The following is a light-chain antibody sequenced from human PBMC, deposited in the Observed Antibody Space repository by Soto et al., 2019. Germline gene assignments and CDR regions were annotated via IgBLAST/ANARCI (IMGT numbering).Light chain of an antibody. Sequence: EIMMTQSPATLSVSPGQRATLSCRASQSVSSNLAWYQQKPGQAPRLLIYGASTRATGIPARFSGSGSGTEFTLTINRLQSEDFAVYYCQQYNNWPQRTFGQGTKVDIK. CDR1: QSVSSN. CDR2: GAS. J-gene: IGKJ1*01. V-gene: IGKV3-15*01. CDR3: QQYNNWPQRT.